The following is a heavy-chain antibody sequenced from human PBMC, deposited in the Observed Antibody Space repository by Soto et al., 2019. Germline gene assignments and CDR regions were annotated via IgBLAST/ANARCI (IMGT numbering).Heavy chain of an antibody. V-gene: IGHV4-59*01. J-gene: IGHJ6*02. CDR3: ARGGSEGGLDI. Sequence: QMQLQESGPGVVKPSETLSLTCTVSGAPISVFYWTWIRQAPGKGLAWIGYLYYTGNTNYNPSLKSRVAVSMDTSKTHFYLTLTSATAADTAMYFFARGGSEGGLDIWGQGTTVTVSS. CDR2: LYYTGNT. CDR1: GAPISVFY. D-gene: IGHD3-10*01.